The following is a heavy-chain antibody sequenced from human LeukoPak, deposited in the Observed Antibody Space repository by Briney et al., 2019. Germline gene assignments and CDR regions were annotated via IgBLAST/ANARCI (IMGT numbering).Heavy chain of an antibody. CDR3: ARGDGVYVY. J-gene: IGHJ4*02. CDR2: ISSNGGST. Sequence: GGSLRLSCSASGFTFSSYAMHWVRQAPGKGLEYVSAISSNGGSTYYADSVKGRFTISRDNSKNTVYLQMNSLRVEDTAVYYCARGDGVYVYWGQGTLVTVSS. V-gene: IGHV3-64*04. D-gene: IGHD5/OR15-5a*01. CDR1: GFTFSSYA.